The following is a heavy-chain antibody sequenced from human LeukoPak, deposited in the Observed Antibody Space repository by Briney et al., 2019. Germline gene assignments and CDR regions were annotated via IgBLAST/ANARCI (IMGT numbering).Heavy chain of an antibody. Sequence: SETLSLTCTVSGGSISSYYWSWLRQPPGKGLEWIGYIYYSGSTNYNPSLMSRVTISVDTSKNQFSLKLSSVTAADTAVYYCARAFPLYGSGSKTVFFDYWGQGTLVTVSS. CDR1: GGSISSYY. V-gene: IGHV4-59*01. D-gene: IGHD3-10*01. CDR3: ARAFPLYGSGSKTVFFDY. CDR2: IYYSGST. J-gene: IGHJ4*02.